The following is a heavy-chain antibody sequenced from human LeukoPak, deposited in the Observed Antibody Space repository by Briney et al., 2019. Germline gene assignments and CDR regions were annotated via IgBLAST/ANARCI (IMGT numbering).Heavy chain of an antibody. J-gene: IGHJ4*02. Sequence: ASVKVSCKASGYTFTSYGISWVRQAPGQGLEWMGWISAYNGNTNYAQKLQGRVAMTTDTSTSTAYMELRSLRSDDTAVYYCARDPGRITMVRGVSDYWGQGTLVTVSS. V-gene: IGHV1-18*04. CDR3: ARDPGRITMVRGVSDY. CDR1: GYTFTSYG. CDR2: ISAYNGNT. D-gene: IGHD3-10*01.